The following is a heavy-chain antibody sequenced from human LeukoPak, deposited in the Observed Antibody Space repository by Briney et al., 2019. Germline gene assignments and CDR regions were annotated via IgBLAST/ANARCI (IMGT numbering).Heavy chain of an antibody. CDR3: ARQSEGFDS. CDR2: IYYSGTT. Sequence: PSETLCLTCTVSGNSIRSYYWNWIRQPPGKGLEWIGYIYYSGTTSYNPSLRSRVTISVDMSKNQFSLRLTSVTAADTAVYYCARQSEGFDSWGQGTLVTVSS. CDR1: GNSIRSYY. V-gene: IGHV4-59*08. J-gene: IGHJ4*02.